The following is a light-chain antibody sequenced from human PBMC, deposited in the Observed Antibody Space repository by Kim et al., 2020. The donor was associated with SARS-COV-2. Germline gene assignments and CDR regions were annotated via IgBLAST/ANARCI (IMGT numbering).Light chain of an antibody. CDR1: QSISSW. CDR3: QQYNSYSGT. V-gene: IGKV1-5*01. CDR2: DAS. Sequence: ASVGERVTITGRASQSISSWLAWYQKKPGKAPKLLIYDASSLESGVPSRFSGSGSGTEFTLTISSLQPDDFATYYCQQYNSYSGTFGQGTKVDIK. J-gene: IGKJ1*01.